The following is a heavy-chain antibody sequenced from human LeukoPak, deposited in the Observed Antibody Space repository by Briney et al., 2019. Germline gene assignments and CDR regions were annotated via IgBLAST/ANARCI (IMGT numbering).Heavy chain of an antibody. V-gene: IGHV4-59*08. Sequence: PSETLSLTCTVSGDSISTYYWNCIRQPPGKGLEWIGYIYYSGSTNYNPSLKSRVTISVDTSKNHFSLKLSSVTAADTAVYYCARQGDNDYGDYGSEFDAFDIWGQGTMVTVSS. D-gene: IGHD4-17*01. CDR2: IYYSGST. CDR1: GDSISTYY. J-gene: IGHJ3*02. CDR3: ARQGDNDYGDYGSEFDAFDI.